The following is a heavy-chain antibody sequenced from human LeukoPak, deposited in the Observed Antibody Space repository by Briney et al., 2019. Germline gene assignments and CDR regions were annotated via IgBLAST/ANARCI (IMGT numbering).Heavy chain of an antibody. CDR2: INTITGNP. V-gene: IGHV7-4-1*02. Sequence: ASVKVSCKASGYTFTGYYMHWVRQAPGQGLEWMGWINTITGNPTYAQGFTGRFVFSLDTSVSTAYLQISSLKAEDTAVYYCARDQGSGSFNLDYWGQGTLVTVSS. CDR1: GYTFTGYY. D-gene: IGHD3-10*01. J-gene: IGHJ4*02. CDR3: ARDQGSGSFNLDY.